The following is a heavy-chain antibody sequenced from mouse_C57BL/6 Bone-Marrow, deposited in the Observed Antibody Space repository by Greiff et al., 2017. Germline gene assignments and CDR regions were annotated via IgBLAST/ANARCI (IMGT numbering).Heavy chain of an antibody. D-gene: IGHD1-1*01. J-gene: IGHJ2*01. CDR1: GYTFTSYW. CDR2: IDPSDSYT. V-gene: IGHV1-50*01. CDR3: ARRDYGLYFDY. Sequence: QVQLKESGAELVKPGASVKLSCKASGYTFTSYWMQWVKQRPGQGLEWIGEIDPSDSYTNYNQKFKGKATLTVDTSSSTAYMQLSSLTSEDSAVYYCARRDYGLYFDYWGQGTTLTVSS.